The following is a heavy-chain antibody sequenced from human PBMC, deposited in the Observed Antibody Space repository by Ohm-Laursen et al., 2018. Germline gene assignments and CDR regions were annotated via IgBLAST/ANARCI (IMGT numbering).Heavy chain of an antibody. Sequence: ATVKISCKASGYTFTTYDITWVRQAAGQGPEWMGWMNPNSGNTGYAQKFRDRVIMTSDTSISTAYMELYGLTSEDTAAYYCARAVRNQLVSDYWGQGTLVTVSS. CDR3: ARAVRNQLVSDY. CDR2: MNPNSGNT. CDR1: GYTFTTYD. V-gene: IGHV1-8*02. J-gene: IGHJ4*02. D-gene: IGHD1-1*01.